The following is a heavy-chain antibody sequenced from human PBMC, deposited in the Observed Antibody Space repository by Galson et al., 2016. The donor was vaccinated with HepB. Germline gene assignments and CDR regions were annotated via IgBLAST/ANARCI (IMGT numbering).Heavy chain of an antibody. V-gene: IGHV4-34*01. J-gene: IGHJ4*02. Sequence: SETLSLTCVVYRASLNNNYWSWVRQPPGKGLEWLGEITHSGDINYNPSLKSRVTMSADTSSSQSSLKMTSVTAADTAMYYCATLERRPSGHYYFDSWGQGTLVTVSS. CDR3: ATLERRPSGHYYFDS. CDR2: ITHSGDI. D-gene: IGHD3-22*01. CDR1: RASLNNNY.